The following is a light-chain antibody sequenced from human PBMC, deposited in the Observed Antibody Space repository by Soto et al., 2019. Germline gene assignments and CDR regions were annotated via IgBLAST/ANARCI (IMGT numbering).Light chain of an antibody. Sequence: QSALAQPASVSGSPGQSITISCTGTSSDIGGYDYVSWYQQRPGKAPKLMIYEVRYRPSGVSNRFSGSKSGNTASLTISGLQAEDEAVYYCCSYTRTSNHYFFGSGTKVTVL. J-gene: IGLJ1*01. CDR3: CSYTRTSNHYF. CDR1: SSDIGGYDY. V-gene: IGLV2-14*01. CDR2: EVR.